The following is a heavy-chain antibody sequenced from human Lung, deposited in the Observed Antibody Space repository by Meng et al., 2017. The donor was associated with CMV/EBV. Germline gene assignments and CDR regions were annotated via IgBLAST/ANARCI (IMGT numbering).Heavy chain of an antibody. CDR2: ILSNDEK. CDR1: GFSLTHTRMG. J-gene: IGHJ6*02. D-gene: IGHD3-16*01. V-gene: IGHV2-26*01. Sequence: GPXLVXPTETLMLTCTVSGFSLTHTRMGVSWIRQPPGKAREWLAHILSNDEKSFSTPLKSRLTISKDTSKSQVVLTMTNMYPVDTATYYCARRRTYPVWGGRDYVLDVWGQGTTVTVSS. CDR3: ARRRTYPVWGGRDYVLDV.